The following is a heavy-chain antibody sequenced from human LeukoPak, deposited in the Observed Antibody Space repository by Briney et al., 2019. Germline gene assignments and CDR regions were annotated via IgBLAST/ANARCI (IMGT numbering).Heavy chain of an antibody. CDR1: GFTFDMST. Sequence: GGSLRLSCVVSGFTFDMSTMTWVRQAPGKGPEWVAKMKEDGTETFYAGSVDGRFTISRDNSKNSLYPQMNSLRVEDTAVYYCATGGAPGGRFENWGQGTLVTVSS. CDR3: ATGGAPGGRFEN. D-gene: IGHD3-16*01. CDR2: MKEDGTET. V-gene: IGHV3-7*01. J-gene: IGHJ4*02.